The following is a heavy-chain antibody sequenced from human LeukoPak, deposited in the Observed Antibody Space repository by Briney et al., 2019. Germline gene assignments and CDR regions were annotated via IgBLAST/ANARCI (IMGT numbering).Heavy chain of an antibody. J-gene: IGHJ4*02. Sequence: GGSLRLSCAASGFTFSSYSMNWVRQAPGKGLEWVSYISSSSSTIYYADSVKGRFTISRDNAKNSLYLRMNSLRAEDTAVYYCARDYYFDYWGQGTLVTVSS. CDR3: ARDYYFDY. CDR1: GFTFSSYS. V-gene: IGHV3-48*01. CDR2: ISSSSSTI.